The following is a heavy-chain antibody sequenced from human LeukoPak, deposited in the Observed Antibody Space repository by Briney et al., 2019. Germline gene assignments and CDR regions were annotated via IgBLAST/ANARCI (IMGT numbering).Heavy chain of an antibody. V-gene: IGHV4-59*02. CDR2: IDNSGST. CDR1: GGSVSSSY. J-gene: IGHJ6*02. D-gene: IGHD6-19*01. CDR3: ARAPLYSGGSGWSIYYFYAMDV. Sequence: SETLSLTCTVSGGSVSSSYWSWVRQPPGKGLEWIGYIDNSGSTNYNPSLKSRVTISLDTPKSQFSLKLSSVTAADTAVYYCARAPLYSGGSGWSIYYFYAMDVWGQGTTVTVSS.